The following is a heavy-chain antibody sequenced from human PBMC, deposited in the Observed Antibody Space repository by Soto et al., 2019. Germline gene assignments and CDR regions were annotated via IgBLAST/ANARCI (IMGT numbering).Heavy chain of an antibody. D-gene: IGHD2-21*02. Sequence: QVQLQESGPGLVKPSQTLSLTCTVSGGSISSGGYYWSWIRQHPGKGLEWIAYVYYTGTTYYNPSLKRRLSISLDTPKNHFSLNLDSGTAADTAVYYGARDGGNSGFDYWGQGTLVTVSS. CDR3: ARDGGNSGFDY. V-gene: IGHV4-31*03. CDR2: VYYTGTT. CDR1: GGSISSGGYY. J-gene: IGHJ4*02.